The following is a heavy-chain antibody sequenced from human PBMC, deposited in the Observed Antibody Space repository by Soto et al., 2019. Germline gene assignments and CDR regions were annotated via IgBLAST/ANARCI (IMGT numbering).Heavy chain of an antibody. CDR2: ISAYNGNT. J-gene: IGHJ6*02. D-gene: IGHD3-10*01. CDR1: GYTFTSYG. Sequence: QVQLVQSGAEVKKPGASVKVSCKASGYTFTSYGISWVRQAPGQGLEWMGWISAYNGNTNYAQKLQGRVTMTTDTSTSTAYMELRSLRSEDTAVYYCARDGSGMITMVRGVTFYYYGMDVWGQGTTVTVSS. CDR3: ARDGSGMITMVRGVTFYYYGMDV. V-gene: IGHV1-18*01.